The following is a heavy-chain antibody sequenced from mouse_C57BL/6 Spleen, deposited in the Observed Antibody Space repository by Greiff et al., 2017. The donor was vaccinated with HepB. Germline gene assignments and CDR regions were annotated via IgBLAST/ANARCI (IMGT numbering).Heavy chain of an antibody. J-gene: IGHJ1*03. CDR3: ARDWYYGSRSYFDV. CDR1: GYAFSSSW. V-gene: IGHV1-82*01. Sequence: QVQLQQSGPELVKPGASVKISCKASGYAFSSSWMNWVKQRPGKGLEWIGRIYPGDGDTNYNGKFKGKATLTADKSSSTAYMQLSSLTSEDSAVYFCARDWYYGSRSYFDVWGTGTTVTVSS. CDR2: IYPGDGDT. D-gene: IGHD1-1*01.